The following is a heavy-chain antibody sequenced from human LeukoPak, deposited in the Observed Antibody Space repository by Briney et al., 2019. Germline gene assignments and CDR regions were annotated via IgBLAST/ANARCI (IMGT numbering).Heavy chain of an antibody. V-gene: IGHV3-9*01. J-gene: IGHJ3*01. CDR1: GFTFDYYA. D-gene: IGHD3-16*01. CDR3: ENDDGGLS. Sequence: GRSLRLSCAASGFTFDYYAIHWVRQAPGKGLEWVSGISWNSGKIRYADSVKGRFTISRDNAKNSLYLHMNSLRADDTAMYYCENDDGGLSWGQGTMVTVSS. CDR2: ISWNSGKI.